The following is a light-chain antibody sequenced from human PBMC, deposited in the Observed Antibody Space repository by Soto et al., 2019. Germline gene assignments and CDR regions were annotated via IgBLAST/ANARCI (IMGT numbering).Light chain of an antibody. V-gene: IGLV2-11*01. CDR2: DVS. CDR1: SSDIGAYNY. CDR3: CSYAGSYTSLYV. Sequence: QSALTQPRSVSGSPGQSVTISCTGTSSDIGAYNYVSWYQQHPGKAPKIILYDVSKRPSGVPDRFSGSKSGNTASLTISGLQAEYEADYYCCSYAGSYTSLYVFGTGTKVTVL. J-gene: IGLJ1*01.